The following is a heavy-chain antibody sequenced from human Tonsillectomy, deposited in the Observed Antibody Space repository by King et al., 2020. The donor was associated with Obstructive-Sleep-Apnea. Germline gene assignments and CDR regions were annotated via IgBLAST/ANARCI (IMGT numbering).Heavy chain of an antibody. CDR2: IYYSGST. J-gene: IGHJ3*02. D-gene: IGHD3-10*01. CDR1: GGSISSGAYY. Sequence: QLQESGPGLVKPSQNLSLTCAVSGGSISSGAYYWSWIRQHPGKGLEYIGYIYYSGSTYYNPSLKSRVTMSVDTSKNQFSLKLSSVTAADTAVYYCAPQGGSGAFDIWGQGTMVTVSS. V-gene: IGHV4-31*11. CDR3: APQGGSGAFDI.